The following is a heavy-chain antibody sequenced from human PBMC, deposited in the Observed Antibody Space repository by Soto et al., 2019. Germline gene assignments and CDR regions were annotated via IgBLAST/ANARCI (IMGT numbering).Heavy chain of an antibody. J-gene: IGHJ4*02. Sequence: SETLSLTCAVYGGSFSNYYWSWIRQPPGKGLEWIGEINQSGITNYNPSLKSRVTISEDTSKSQFSLKVNSMTAADTAVYYCARYRREAVAGYTLDNWGQGILVTVSS. CDR2: INQSGIT. D-gene: IGHD6-13*01. V-gene: IGHV4-34*01. CDR1: GGSFSNYY. CDR3: ARYRREAVAGYTLDN.